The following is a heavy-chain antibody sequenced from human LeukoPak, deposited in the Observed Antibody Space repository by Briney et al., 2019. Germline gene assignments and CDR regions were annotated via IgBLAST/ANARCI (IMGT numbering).Heavy chain of an antibody. CDR2: IYYSGST. CDR1: GGSISSYY. V-gene: IGHV4-59*12. J-gene: IGHJ4*02. CDR3: AREFSSSWNKYYFDY. Sequence: SETLSLTFTVSGGSISSYYRSWIRQPPGKGLEWIGYIYYSGSTYYYPSLKSRLTISVDTSKNQFSLKLSSVTAADTAVYYCAREFSSSWNKYYFDYWGQGTLVTVSS. D-gene: IGHD6-13*01.